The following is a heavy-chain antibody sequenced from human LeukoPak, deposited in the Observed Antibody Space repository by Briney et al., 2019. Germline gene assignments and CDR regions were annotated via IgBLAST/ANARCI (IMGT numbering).Heavy chain of an antibody. Sequence: GGSLRLSCAASGFTFSSYSMNWVRQAPGKGLEWVAFIRYDGSNKYYADSVKGRFTISRDNSKNTLYLQMNSLRAEDTAVYYCAKDSHYYDSSGLTGFFDYWGQGTLVTVSS. V-gene: IGHV3-30*02. D-gene: IGHD3-22*01. J-gene: IGHJ4*02. CDR1: GFTFSSYS. CDR2: IRYDGSNK. CDR3: AKDSHYYDSSGLTGFFDY.